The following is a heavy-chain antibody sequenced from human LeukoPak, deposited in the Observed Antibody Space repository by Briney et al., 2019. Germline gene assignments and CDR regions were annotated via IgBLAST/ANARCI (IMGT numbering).Heavy chain of an antibody. CDR2: IYPVDSHT. Sequence: GESLKISCMGSGYSFPNYWIGWVRQIPGKGLEWMGIIYPVDSHTRYSPSFQDQVTISVDKSISTAYLQWSSLKASDTAMYYCARGPYAYTSSATLGSYNWFDPWGQGSLVTVSS. V-gene: IGHV5-51*01. CDR3: ARGPYAYTSSATLGSYNWFDP. D-gene: IGHD2-2*02. J-gene: IGHJ5*02. CDR1: GYSFPNYW.